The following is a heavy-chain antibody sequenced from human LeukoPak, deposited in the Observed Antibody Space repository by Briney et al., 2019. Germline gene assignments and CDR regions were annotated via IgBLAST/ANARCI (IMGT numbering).Heavy chain of an antibody. Sequence: PSETLSLTCTVSGGSISRDYWNWVRQPAGKGLEWIGRLYSSGSTIYNPSLKSRVTISVDTSKNQFSLKLSSVTAADTAVYYCARGTSGYYRYFDYWGQGTLVTVSS. CDR1: GGSISRDY. J-gene: IGHJ4*02. CDR2: LYSSGST. CDR3: ARGTSGYYRYFDY. D-gene: IGHD3-3*01. V-gene: IGHV4-4*07.